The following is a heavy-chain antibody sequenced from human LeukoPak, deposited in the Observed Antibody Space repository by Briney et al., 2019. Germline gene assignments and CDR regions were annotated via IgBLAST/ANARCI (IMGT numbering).Heavy chain of an antibody. V-gene: IGHV3-23*01. CDR3: VRGFNSFGV. J-gene: IGHJ3*01. Sequence: PGGSLRLSCAASGFTFSSSAMSWVRQAPGKGLEWVSSISGSGSGGSTYYADSVKGRFTISRDNYKNTLDLQMNSLQSDDTALYYCVRGFNSFGVWGQGTMVTVSS. D-gene: IGHD5-24*01. CDR2: ISGSGSGGST. CDR1: GFTFSSSA.